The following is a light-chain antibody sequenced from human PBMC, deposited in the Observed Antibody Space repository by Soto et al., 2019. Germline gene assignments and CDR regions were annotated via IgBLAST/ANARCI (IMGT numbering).Light chain of an antibody. Sequence: VVLTQSPASLSVSSGERATLSCRASQSVRSNVAWYQQKPGQAPRLLISGASTRATGIPARFSGSGSGTDFTLTISSLQSEDFAVYYCQQYNNWPPWTFGQGTKVDI. CDR2: GAS. J-gene: IGKJ1*01. V-gene: IGKV3-15*01. CDR1: QSVRSN. CDR3: QQYNNWPPWT.